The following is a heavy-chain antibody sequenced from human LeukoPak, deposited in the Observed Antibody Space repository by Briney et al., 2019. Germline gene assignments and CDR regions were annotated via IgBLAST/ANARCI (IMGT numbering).Heavy chain of an antibody. V-gene: IGHV1-2*02. CDR2: INPNSGVT. Sequence: GASVKVSCKTSGYTFSDYYIHWIRQAPGQGLEWMGWINPNSGVTNYAQKFQGRVTMTRDTSISTAYMELSRLRPDDTAVYYCARDRFGGNYYYYYMGVWGKGTTVTISS. CDR1: GYTFSDYY. D-gene: IGHD3-10*01. J-gene: IGHJ6*03. CDR3: ARDRFGGNYYYYYMGV.